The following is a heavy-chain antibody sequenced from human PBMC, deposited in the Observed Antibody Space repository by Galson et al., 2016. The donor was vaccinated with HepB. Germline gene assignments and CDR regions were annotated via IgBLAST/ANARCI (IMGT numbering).Heavy chain of an antibody. J-gene: IGHJ6*03. V-gene: IGHV3-23*03. CDR3: AREQWYYMDF. D-gene: IGHD6-19*01. CDR2: IHNGGGST. Sequence: SLRLSCAASGFSFSSYTMGWVRQAPGKGLEWVSVIHNGGGSTYYGDSVKGRFTISRDTSKNTVYLQMNSLRPEDTAVYYCAREQWYYMDFWGKGTTVTVSS. CDR1: GFSFSSYT.